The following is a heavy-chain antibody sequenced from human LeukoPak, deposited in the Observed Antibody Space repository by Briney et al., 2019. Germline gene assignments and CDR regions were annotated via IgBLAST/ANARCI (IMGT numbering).Heavy chain of an antibody. CDR1: GYIFTGYF. CDR2: INPNSGGT. D-gene: IGHD1-26*01. CDR3: ARDLSSTSNWELDY. Sequence: ASVKVSCKGSGYIFTGYFMHWVRQAPGQGPEWKGRINPNSGGTNYAQKFQDRVTMTRDTSISTAYMELSSLRSDDTAVYYCARDLSSTSNWELDYWGQGTLVTVSS. V-gene: IGHV1-2*06. J-gene: IGHJ4*02.